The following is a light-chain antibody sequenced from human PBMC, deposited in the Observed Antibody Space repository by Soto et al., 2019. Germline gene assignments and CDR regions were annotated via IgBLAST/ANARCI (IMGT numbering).Light chain of an antibody. V-gene: IGKV3-11*01. Sequence: EVVLTQSPATLSLSPGERATLSCRASESVRSYLAWYQQKPGQAPRLLIYDTSIRATGIPDRFSGSGSGTDFTLTISSLETEEFAVYYCQQRYAWPPITFGQGTRLEI. CDR3: QQRYAWPPIT. J-gene: IGKJ5*01. CDR2: DTS. CDR1: ESVRSY.